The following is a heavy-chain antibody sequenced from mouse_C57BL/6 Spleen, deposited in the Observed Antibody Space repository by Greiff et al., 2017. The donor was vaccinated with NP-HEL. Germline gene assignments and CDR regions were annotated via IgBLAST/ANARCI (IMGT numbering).Heavy chain of an antibody. CDR3: ARPGYGSSFYYAMDY. J-gene: IGHJ4*01. Sequence: VQLQQPGAELVKPGASVKLSCKASGYTFTSYWMHWVKQRPGRGLEWLGRIDPNSGGTKYNEKFKSKATLTVYKPSSTAYMQLSSLTSEDSAVYYCARPGYGSSFYYAMDYWGQGTSVTVSS. CDR1: GYTFTSYW. D-gene: IGHD1-1*01. V-gene: IGHV1-72*01. CDR2: IDPNSGGT.